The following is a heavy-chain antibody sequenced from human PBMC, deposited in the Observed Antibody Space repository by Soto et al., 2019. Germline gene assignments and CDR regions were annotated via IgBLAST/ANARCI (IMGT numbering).Heavy chain of an antibody. CDR2: IRTKANSYAT. D-gene: IGHD3-3*01. CDR3: TRHGEWTENAMAV. Sequence: EVQLVESGGGLVQPGGSLKLSCAASGFTLSGSIIHWVRQASGKGLEWVARIRTKANSYATAYAASVKGRFTIFRDDSKNTAYLQMNSLRTEDTAVYYCTRHGEWTENAMAVWGQGTTVTASS. CDR1: GFTLSGSI. V-gene: IGHV3-73*01. J-gene: IGHJ6*02.